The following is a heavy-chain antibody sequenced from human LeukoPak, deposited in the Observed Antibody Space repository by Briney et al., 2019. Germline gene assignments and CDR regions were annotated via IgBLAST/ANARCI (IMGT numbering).Heavy chain of an antibody. CDR3: ARSQRAGDQWSFDY. Sequence: ASVKVSCKXSGGTFNSYAISWVRQAPGQGLEWMGGIIPIFGTANYAQKFQGRVTITADESTSTAYMELSSLRSEDTAVYYCARSQRAGDQWSFDYWGQGTLVTVSS. D-gene: IGHD2-21*02. CDR2: IIPIFGTA. J-gene: IGHJ4*02. V-gene: IGHV1-69*13. CDR1: GGTFNSYA.